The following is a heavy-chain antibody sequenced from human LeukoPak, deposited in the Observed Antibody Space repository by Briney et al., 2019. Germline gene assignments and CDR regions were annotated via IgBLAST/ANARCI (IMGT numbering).Heavy chain of an antibody. J-gene: IGHJ1*01. D-gene: IGHD6-19*01. Sequence: GESLKISCKGSGYSFTSYWISWVRQMPGKGLEWMGRIDPSDSYTNYSPSFQGHVTISADKSISTASLQWSSLKASDTAMYYCAGAGIAVAGNAEYFQHWGQGTLVTVSS. CDR2: IDPSDSYT. V-gene: IGHV5-10-1*01. CDR3: AGAGIAVAGNAEYFQH. CDR1: GYSFTSYW.